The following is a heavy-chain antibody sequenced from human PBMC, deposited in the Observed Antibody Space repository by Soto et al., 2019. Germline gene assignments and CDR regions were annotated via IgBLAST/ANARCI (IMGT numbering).Heavy chain of an antibody. CDR1: GGSISSGDYY. CDR3: ARWWSGSRQGFDP. V-gene: IGHV4-31*03. Sequence: QVQLQESGPGLVKPSQTLSLTCTVSGGSISSGDYYWSWIRQHPGKVLEWIGYIYYSGSTYYNPSLKSRVTISVDTSKNQFSLKLSSVTAADTAGYYCARWWSGSRQGFDPWGQGTLVTVSS. J-gene: IGHJ5*02. CDR2: IYYSGST. D-gene: IGHD3-3*01.